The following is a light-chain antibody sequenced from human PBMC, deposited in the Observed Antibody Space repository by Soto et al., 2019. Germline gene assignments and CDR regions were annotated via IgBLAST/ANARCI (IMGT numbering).Light chain of an antibody. CDR1: SSDVGGYKY. CDR3: SSYAGSNAWV. V-gene: IGLV2-8*01. Sequence: QSVLTRPPTASGSPGQSVTISCTGTSSDVGGYKYVSWYQQHPGKAPKLMIYEVTKRPSGVPDRFSGSKSGNTASLTVSGLQAEDEADYYCSSYAGSNAWVFGGGTKLTVL. CDR2: EVT. J-gene: IGLJ3*02.